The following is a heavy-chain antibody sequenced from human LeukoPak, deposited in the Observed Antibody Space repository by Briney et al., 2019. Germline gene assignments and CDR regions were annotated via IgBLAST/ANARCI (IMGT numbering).Heavy chain of an antibody. J-gene: IGHJ5*02. CDR2: INHSGST. D-gene: IGHD4-11*01. Sequence: SETLSLTCAVSGGSISSYYWSWIRQPPGKGLEWIGEINHSGSTNYNPSLKSRVTISVEKNKNQFSLKLSSVTGADTAVEYCGRGPGDYSNNLFYRWGQATLVSVSS. CDR1: GGSISSYY. CDR3: GRGPGDYSNNLFYR. V-gene: IGHV4-34*01.